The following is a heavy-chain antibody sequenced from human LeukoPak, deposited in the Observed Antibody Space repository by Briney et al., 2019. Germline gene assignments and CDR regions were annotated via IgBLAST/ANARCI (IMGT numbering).Heavy chain of an antibody. D-gene: IGHD6-19*01. CDR3: ASGKAGGIAVAGTGY. CDR1: GFTFSSYW. CDR2: IKQDASQE. Sequence: GGSLRLSRAASGFTFSSYWMSWVRQAPGKGPEWVAHIKQDASQEYHVDSVKGRFTISRDNAKNSLYLQMNSLRAEDTAVYYCASGKAGGIAVAGTGYWGQGTLVTVSS. V-gene: IGHV3-7*01. J-gene: IGHJ4*02.